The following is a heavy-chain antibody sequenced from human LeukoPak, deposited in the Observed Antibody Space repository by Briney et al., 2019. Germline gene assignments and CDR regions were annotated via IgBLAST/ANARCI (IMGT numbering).Heavy chain of an antibody. CDR3: ATGGYRSSWYVAFDI. D-gene: IGHD6-13*01. V-gene: IGHV1-24*01. CDR2: FDPEDGET. J-gene: IGHJ3*02. CDR1: GYTLTELS. Sequence: ASVKVSCKVSGYTLTELSMHWVRQAPGKGLEWMGGFDPEDGETIYAQKFQGRVTMTEDTSTDTAYMELSSLRSEDTAVYYCATGGYRSSWYVAFDIWGQGTMVTVSS.